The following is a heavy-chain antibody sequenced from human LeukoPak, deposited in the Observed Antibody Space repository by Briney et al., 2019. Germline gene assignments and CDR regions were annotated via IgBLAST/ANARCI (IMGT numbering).Heavy chain of an antibody. CDR3: AHHYGEWGNIWFDP. J-gene: IGHJ5*02. CDR2: IYWDDDK. CDR1: GFSLSTSGVG. D-gene: IGHD4-17*01. V-gene: IGHV2-5*02. Sequence: SGPTLVKPTQTLTPTCTFSGFSLSTSGVGVGWIRQPPGKALEWLALIYWDDDKRYSPSLKSRLTITKDTSKNQVVLTMTSMDPVDTATYYCAHHYGEWGNIWFDPWGQGTLVTVSS.